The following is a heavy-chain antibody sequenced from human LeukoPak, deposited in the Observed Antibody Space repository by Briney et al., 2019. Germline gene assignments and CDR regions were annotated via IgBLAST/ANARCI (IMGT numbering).Heavy chain of an antibody. CDR2: ISWNSFTI. J-gene: IGHJ1*01. D-gene: IGHD6-19*01. CDR1: GFTFDDYA. CDR3: ATGYSSGWYFYFQH. Sequence: GGSLRLSCAASGFTFDDYAMHWVRQAPGKGLEWVSGISWNSFTIGYADSVKGRFTISRDNAKNSLSLRMNSLSAEDTAVYYCATGYSSGWYFYFQHWGQGSLVSVSS. V-gene: IGHV3-9*01.